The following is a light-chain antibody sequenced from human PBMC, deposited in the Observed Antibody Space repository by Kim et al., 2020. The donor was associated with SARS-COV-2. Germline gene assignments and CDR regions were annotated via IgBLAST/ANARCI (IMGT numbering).Light chain of an antibody. J-gene: IGLJ3*02. Sequence: GQSLTISCTGTSSDIGNYNFVSWSQQHPGKAPKLLIYDVSKRPSGVSDRFSGSKSGNTASLTISGLQAEDEADYYCSSHIGSSTWVFGGGTQLTVL. CDR3: SSHIGSSTWV. CDR1: SSDIGNYNF. V-gene: IGLV2-14*04. CDR2: DVS.